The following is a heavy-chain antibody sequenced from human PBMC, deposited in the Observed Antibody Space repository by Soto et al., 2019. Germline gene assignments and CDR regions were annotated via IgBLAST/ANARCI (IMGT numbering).Heavy chain of an antibody. CDR3: AKGARVVAASPTDY. V-gene: IGHV3-30*18. Sequence: GGSLRLSCAASGFTFTPYGMHWVRQAPGKGLEWVAVISYDGSNKYYADSVKGRFTISRDNSKNTLYLQMNSLRAEDTALYYCAKGARVVAASPTDYWGQGTLVTVSS. CDR2: ISYDGSNK. J-gene: IGHJ4*02. D-gene: IGHD2-15*01. CDR1: GFTFTPYG.